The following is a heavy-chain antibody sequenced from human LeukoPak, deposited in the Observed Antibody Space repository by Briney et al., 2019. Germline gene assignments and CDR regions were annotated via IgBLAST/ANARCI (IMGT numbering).Heavy chain of an antibody. J-gene: IGHJ4*02. Sequence: GESLKISCKGSGYSFTSHWIGWVRQMPGKGLEWMGIVNPDDSDTIYSPSFQSQVTISADESITTAYLQWSSLKASDTAIYYCAGLRWPRGGRSSFDYWGQGALVTVSS. CDR1: GYSFTSHW. CDR3: AGLRWPRGGRSSFDY. CDR2: VNPDDSDT. V-gene: IGHV5-51*01. D-gene: IGHD3-10*01.